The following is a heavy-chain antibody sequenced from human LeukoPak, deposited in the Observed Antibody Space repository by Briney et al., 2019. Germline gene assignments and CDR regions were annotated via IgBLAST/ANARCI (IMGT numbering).Heavy chain of an antibody. V-gene: IGHV3-23*01. J-gene: IGHJ6*02. CDR2: ISGSGGST. D-gene: IGHD6-19*01. Sequence: GGSLRLSCAASGFTFSSYAMSWVRQAPGKGLEWVSAISGSGGSTYYADSVKGRFTISRDNSKNTLYLQMNSLRAEDTAVYYCAKQGISSGWSAQYYYYGVDVWGQGTTVTVSS. CDR3: AKQGISSGWSAQYYYYGVDV. CDR1: GFTFSSYA.